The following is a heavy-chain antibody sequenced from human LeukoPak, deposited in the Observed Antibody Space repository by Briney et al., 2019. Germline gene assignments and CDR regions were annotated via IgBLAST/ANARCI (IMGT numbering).Heavy chain of an antibody. J-gene: IGHJ3*02. Sequence: SETLSLTCTVSGGSLSSSIYCWGWIRQPPGKALEWIGSIYYSGSTYYNPSLKSRVTISVDTSKNQFSLKVRSVTAADTAVYYCARPKVYGDYQGAFHIWGQGTMVTVSS. CDR2: IYYSGST. V-gene: IGHV4-39*01. D-gene: IGHD4-17*01. CDR3: ARPKVYGDYQGAFHI. CDR1: GGSLSSSIYC.